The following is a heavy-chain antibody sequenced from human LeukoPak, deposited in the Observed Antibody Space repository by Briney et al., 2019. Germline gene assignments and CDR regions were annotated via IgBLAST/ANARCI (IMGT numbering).Heavy chain of an antibody. CDR2: IIPILGIA. CDR1: GGTFSSYT. CDR3: ARVGRGYSDRWWFDP. J-gene: IGHJ5*02. V-gene: IGHV1-69*10. D-gene: IGHD5-18*01. Sequence: SVKVSCKASGGTFSSYTISWVRQAPGQGLEWMGGIIPILGIANYAQKLKGRVTITADKSTSTAYMELSSLRSEDTAVYYCARVGRGYSDRWWFDPWGQGTLVTVSS.